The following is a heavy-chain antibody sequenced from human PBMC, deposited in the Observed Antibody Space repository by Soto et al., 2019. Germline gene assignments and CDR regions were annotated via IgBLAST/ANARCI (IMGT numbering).Heavy chain of an antibody. CDR3: AKDEPVGSCYSLFCYSDY. CDR2: ISGSGGST. D-gene: IGHD2-15*01. V-gene: IGHV3-23*01. CDR1: GFTFSSYA. J-gene: IGHJ4*02. Sequence: EVQLLESGGGLVQPGGSLRLSCAASGFTFSSYAMSWVRQAPGKGLEWVSAISGSGGSTYYADSVKGRFTISRDNSKNTLYLQMNSLRAEDTAVYYCAKDEPVGSCYSLFCYSDYWGQATLVTVSS.